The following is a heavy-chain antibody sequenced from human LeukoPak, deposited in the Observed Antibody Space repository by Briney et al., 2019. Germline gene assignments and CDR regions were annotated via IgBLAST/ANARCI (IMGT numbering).Heavy chain of an antibody. CDR1: GYSFTSYW. CDR3: ARRGEAMDPFDY. Sequence: GESLKISCKDSGYSFTSYWIGWVRQMPGRGLEWMGIIYPGDSDTRYSPSFQGQATISADKSIHPAYLQWSSLKASDTAIYYCARRGEAMDPFDYWGQGTLVTVSS. V-gene: IGHV5-51*01. CDR2: IYPGDSDT. J-gene: IGHJ4*02. D-gene: IGHD5-18*01.